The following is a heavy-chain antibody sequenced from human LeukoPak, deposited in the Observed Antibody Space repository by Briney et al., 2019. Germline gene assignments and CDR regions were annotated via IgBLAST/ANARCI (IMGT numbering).Heavy chain of an antibody. V-gene: IGHV3-48*03. Sequence: GGSLRLSCAASGFTFSAYEMNWVRQAPGKGLEWVSYISSGGTTIYYADSVKGRFTISRDNAKNSLYLQMNSLRPEDTALYYCAKSFSGSGSYYLPEFDYWGQGTLVTVSS. J-gene: IGHJ4*02. CDR3: AKSFSGSGSYYLPEFDY. D-gene: IGHD3-10*01. CDR1: GFTFSAYE. CDR2: ISSGGTTI.